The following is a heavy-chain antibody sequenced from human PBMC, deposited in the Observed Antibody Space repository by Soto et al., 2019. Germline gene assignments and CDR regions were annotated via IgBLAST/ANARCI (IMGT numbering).Heavy chain of an antibody. CDR1: GGTFSSYA. D-gene: IGHD2-15*01. V-gene: IGHV1-69*01. J-gene: IGHJ6*01. Sequence: QVQLVQSGAEVKKPGSSVKVSCKAPGGTFSSYAISWVRQAPGQGLEWMGGIIPIFGTANYAQKFQGRVTITADESTSTGYMELSSLRSEDTAVYYCARSQGGSSSLDIYYYYYYGMDVWGQGKRVTVSS. CDR2: IIPIFGTA. CDR3: ARSQGGSSSLDIYYYYYYGMDV.